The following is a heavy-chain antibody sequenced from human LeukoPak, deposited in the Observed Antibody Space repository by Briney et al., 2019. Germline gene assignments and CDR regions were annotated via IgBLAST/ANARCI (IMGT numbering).Heavy chain of an antibody. CDR2: IKQDGSEK. J-gene: IGHJ4*02. Sequence: GGSLRLSCAASGFTVSSNYMSWVRQAPGKGLEWVANIKQDGSEKYYVDSVKGRFTISRDNAKNSLYLQMNSLRAEDTAVYYCALASSGYYYWGQGTLVTVSS. V-gene: IGHV3-7*01. D-gene: IGHD3-22*01. CDR1: GFTVSSNY. CDR3: ALASSGYYY.